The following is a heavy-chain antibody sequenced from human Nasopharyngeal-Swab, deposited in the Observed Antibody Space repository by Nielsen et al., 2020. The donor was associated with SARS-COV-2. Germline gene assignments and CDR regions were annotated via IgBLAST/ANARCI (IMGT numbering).Heavy chain of an antibody. Sequence: SETLSLTCTVSGGSISSGGYYWSWIRQPPGKGLEWIGYIYYSGSTYYNPSLKSRVTISVDASKNQFSLKLSSVTAADTAVYYCARAVAGRNWYFDLWGRGTLVTVSS. V-gene: IGHV4-31*03. J-gene: IGHJ2*01. CDR1: GGSISSGGYY. D-gene: IGHD6-19*01. CDR2: IYYSGST. CDR3: ARAVAGRNWYFDL.